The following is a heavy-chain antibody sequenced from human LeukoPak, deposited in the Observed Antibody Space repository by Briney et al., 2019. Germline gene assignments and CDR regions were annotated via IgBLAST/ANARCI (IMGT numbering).Heavy chain of an antibody. V-gene: IGHV3-30*18. Sequence: GGSLRLSCAASGFTFSNAWMSWVRQAPGKGLEWVAVISYDGSNKYYADSVKGRFTISRDNSKNTLYLQMNSLRAEDTAVYYCAKAEYSSGRGAFDYWGQGTLVTVSS. J-gene: IGHJ4*02. CDR1: GFTFSNAW. CDR3: AKAEYSSGRGAFDY. CDR2: ISYDGSNK. D-gene: IGHD6-19*01.